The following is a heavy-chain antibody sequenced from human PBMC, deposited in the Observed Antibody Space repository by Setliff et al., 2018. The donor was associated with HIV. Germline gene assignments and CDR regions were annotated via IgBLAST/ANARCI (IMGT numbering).Heavy chain of an antibody. CDR1: GGFISSSSYY. Sequence: SETLSLTCSVSGGFISSSSYYWGWIRQPPGKGLEWIGSIFNDGRTYYNPSLKSRITIPMDTSTNQFSLKLSSVTAADTAVYFCARHFPSISLFFGDPGPFDRWGQGALVTVSS. V-gene: IGHV4-39*01. J-gene: IGHJ4*02. CDR3: ARHFPSISLFFGDPGPFDR. D-gene: IGHD3-10*01. CDR2: IFNDGRT.